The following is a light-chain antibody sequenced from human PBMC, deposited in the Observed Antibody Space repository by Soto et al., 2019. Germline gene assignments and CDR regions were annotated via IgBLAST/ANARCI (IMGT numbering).Light chain of an antibody. Sequence: DIQMTQSPSTLSASVGDRVTITCRASQSISSWLAWYQQKPGKAPKLLIYDASSLESGVPSRFSGRGSGTEFTLTISSLQPDDFATYYCQQYNSYSQTFGLGTKVDIK. CDR3: QQYNSYSQT. V-gene: IGKV1-5*01. CDR1: QSISSW. CDR2: DAS. J-gene: IGKJ1*01.